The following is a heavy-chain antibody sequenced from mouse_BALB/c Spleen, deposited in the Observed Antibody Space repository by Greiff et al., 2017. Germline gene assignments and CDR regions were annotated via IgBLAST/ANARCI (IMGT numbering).Heavy chain of an antibody. V-gene: IGHV5-6-5*01. CDR3: ARGRYYGSSYYFDY. CDR1: GFTFSSYA. D-gene: IGHD1-1*01. CDR2: ISSGGST. Sequence: EVKLEESGGGLVKPGGSLKLSCAASGFTFSSYAMSWVRQTPEKRLEWVASISSGGSTYYPDSVKGRFTFSRDNARNILYLQMSSLRSEDTAMYYCARGRYYGSSYYFDYWGQGTTLTVSS. J-gene: IGHJ2*01.